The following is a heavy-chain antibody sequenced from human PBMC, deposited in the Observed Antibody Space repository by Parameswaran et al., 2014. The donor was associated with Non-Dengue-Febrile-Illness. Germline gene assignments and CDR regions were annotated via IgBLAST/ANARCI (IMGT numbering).Heavy chain of an antibody. V-gene: IGHV3-48*03. CDR2: ISSSGSTI. CDR1: GFTFSSYE. Sequence: GGSLRLSCAASGFTFSSYEMNWVRQAPGKGLEWVSYISSSGSTIYYADSVKGRFTISRDNAKNSLYLQMNSLRAEDTAVYYCARVIRHYDFWSGYYGLDYWGQGTLVTVSS. CDR3: ARVIRHYDFWSGYYGLDY. D-gene: IGHD3-3*01. J-gene: IGHJ4*02.